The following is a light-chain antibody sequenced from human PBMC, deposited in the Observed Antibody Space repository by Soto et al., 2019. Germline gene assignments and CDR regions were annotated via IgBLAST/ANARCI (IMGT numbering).Light chain of an antibody. CDR1: NIGIKA. Sequence: SYELTQPPSLSVAPGQTARMTCGGNNIGIKAVHWCQQRPGQAPVLVVHDDGGRPPGIPDRFSCSNSGNTATLTITRVEAGDEADYYCQVWDSGTDHPVFGGGTKLTVL. V-gene: IGLV3-21*02. CDR2: DDG. CDR3: QVWDSGTDHPV. J-gene: IGLJ3*02.